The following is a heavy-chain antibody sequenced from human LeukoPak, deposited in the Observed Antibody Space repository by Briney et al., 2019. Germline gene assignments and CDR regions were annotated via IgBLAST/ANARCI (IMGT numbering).Heavy chain of an antibody. J-gene: IGHJ4*02. V-gene: IGHV1-2*02. CDR2: INPNSGGT. D-gene: IGHD2-2*01. CDR1: GYTFTGYY. Sequence: ASVKVSCKASGYTFTGYYMHWVRQAPGQGLEWMGWINPNSGGTNYAQKFQGRVTTTRDTSISTAYMELSSLRSEDTAVYYCARGPSSTSCYDYWGQGTLVTVSS. CDR3: ARGPSSTSCYDY.